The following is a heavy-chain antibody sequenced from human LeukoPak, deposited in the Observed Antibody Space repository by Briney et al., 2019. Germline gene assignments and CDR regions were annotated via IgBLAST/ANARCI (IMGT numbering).Heavy chain of an antibody. Sequence: GRSLRLSCAASGFTFSSYVMHWVRQAPGKGLEWVAVISYDGTKIYYADSVKGRFTISRDNSKNTLHLQMKSLRAEDTAVYYCARDNSPREPDYSTSPLGYWGQGTLATVSS. D-gene: IGHD6-6*01. J-gene: IGHJ4*02. CDR1: GFTFSSYV. V-gene: IGHV3-30-3*01. CDR3: ARDNSPREPDYSTSPLGY. CDR2: ISYDGTKI.